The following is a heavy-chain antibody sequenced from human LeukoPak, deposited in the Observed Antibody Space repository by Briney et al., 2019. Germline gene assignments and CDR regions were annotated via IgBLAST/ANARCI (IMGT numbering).Heavy chain of an antibody. Sequence: PGGSLRLSCAASGFTVSSNYMSWVRQAPGKGLEWVSVIYSGGSTYYADSVKGRFTISRDNSKNTLYLQMNSLRAEDTAVYYCAKGRQGGVVVIPAALDYWGQGTLVAVSS. V-gene: IGHV3-66*01. CDR3: AKGRQGGVVVIPAALDY. D-gene: IGHD2-2*01. CDR1: GFTVSSNY. CDR2: IYSGGST. J-gene: IGHJ4*02.